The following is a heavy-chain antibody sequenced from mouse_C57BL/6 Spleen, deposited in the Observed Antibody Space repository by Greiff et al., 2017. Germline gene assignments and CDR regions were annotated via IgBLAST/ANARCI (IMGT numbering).Heavy chain of an antibody. CDR2: VNPNNGGS. CDR1: GYTFTDYY. CDR3: ARENLWYDSSLDY. D-gene: IGHD1-1*01. V-gene: IGHV1-26*01. Sequence: EVQLQQSGPELVKPGASVKISCKASGYTFTDYYMNWVKQSRGKSLEWIGNVNPNNGGSSCNQKFKGKATLTVDKSSSTAYMELRSLTSEDSAVYYCARENLWYDSSLDYWGQGTTLTVSS. J-gene: IGHJ2*01.